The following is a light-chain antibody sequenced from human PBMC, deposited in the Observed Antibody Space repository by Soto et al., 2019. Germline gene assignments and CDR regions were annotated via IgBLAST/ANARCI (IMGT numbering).Light chain of an antibody. CDR1: QSLLDSDGETY. J-gene: IGKJ2*01. Sequence: EIVMTQTPLSSPVTLGQPASISCRSSQSLLDSDGETYLSWLQQRPGQPPRLLIYKTSSRFSGVPDRCSGSGAWTDFTLKISRVEVEDVGVYYCMQATQFPHTFGQGTKLEI. CDR2: KTS. V-gene: IGKV2-24*01. CDR3: MQATQFPHT.